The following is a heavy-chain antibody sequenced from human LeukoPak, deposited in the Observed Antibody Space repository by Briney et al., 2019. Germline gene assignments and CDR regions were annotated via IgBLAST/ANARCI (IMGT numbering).Heavy chain of an antibody. D-gene: IGHD1-14*01. CDR3: ARQAQDGTDNYFDP. CDR1: SGSISGHY. CDR2: IYTSGIT. Sequence: SETLSLTCTVSSGSISGHYWSWIRQSPGRGLEWIGNIYTSGITKYNPSLSRRVTISIDTSKNRFSLKVTSMTAADTAVYYCARQAQDGTDNYFDPWGQGTLVTVSS. J-gene: IGHJ5*02. V-gene: IGHV4-4*09.